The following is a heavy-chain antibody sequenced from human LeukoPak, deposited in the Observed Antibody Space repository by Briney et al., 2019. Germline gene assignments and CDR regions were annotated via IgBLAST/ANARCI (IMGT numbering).Heavy chain of an antibody. CDR2: INHSGST. CDR1: GGSFSGYY. V-gene: IGHV4-34*01. D-gene: IGHD6-19*01. CDR3: ARLAVAGRDYDY. Sequence: SETLSLTCAVYGGSFSGYYWSWIRQPPGKGLEWIGEINHSGSTNYNPSLMSRVNISVDTSKNEFSLKLSSVTAADTAVYYCARLAVAGRDYDYWGEGSLVTVSS. J-gene: IGHJ4*02.